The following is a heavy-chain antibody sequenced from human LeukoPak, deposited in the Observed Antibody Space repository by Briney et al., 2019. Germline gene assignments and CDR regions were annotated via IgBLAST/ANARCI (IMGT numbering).Heavy chain of an antibody. D-gene: IGHD2-2*01. J-gene: IGHJ4*02. CDR3: ARAFKGDCSSTSCLASFDY. CDR2: ISSSGSTI. V-gene: IGHV3-11*04. CDR1: GFTFSDYY. Sequence: GGSLRLSCAASGFTFSDYYMSWIRQAPGKGLEWVSYISSSGSTIYYADSVKGRFTISRDNAKNSLYLQMNSLRAEDTAVYYCARAFKGDCSSTSCLASFDYWGQGTLVTVSS.